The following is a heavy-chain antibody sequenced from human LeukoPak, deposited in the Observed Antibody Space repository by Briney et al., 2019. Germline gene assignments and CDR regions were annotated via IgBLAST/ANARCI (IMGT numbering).Heavy chain of an antibody. CDR1: GFTVSSNY. CDR3: ARVGYYDSSALLPGEYFQH. CDR2: IYSGGST. V-gene: IGHV3-53*01. Sequence: PGGSLRLSCAASGFTVSSNYMSWVRQAPGKGLEWVSVIYSGGSTYYADSVKGRFTISRDNSKNTLYLQTNSLRAEDTAVYYCARVGYYDSSALLPGEYFQHWGQGTLVTVSS. D-gene: IGHD3-22*01. J-gene: IGHJ1*01.